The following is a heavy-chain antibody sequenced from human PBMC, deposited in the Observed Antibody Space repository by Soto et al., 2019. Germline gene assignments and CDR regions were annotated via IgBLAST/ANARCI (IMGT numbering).Heavy chain of an antibody. CDR3: AREPRYTVTNPRLAFDY. J-gene: IGHJ4*02. CDR1: GFTFSDYI. V-gene: IGHV3-48*02. Sequence: GGSLRLSCTASGFTFSDYIMSWVRQPPGKGLEWISYISDFSSNIYYADSVKGRFTVSRDNAKSSLYLQMNSLSDEDTAVYFCAREPRYTVTNPRLAFDYWGRGTTVAV. D-gene: IGHD1-26*01. CDR2: ISDFSSNI.